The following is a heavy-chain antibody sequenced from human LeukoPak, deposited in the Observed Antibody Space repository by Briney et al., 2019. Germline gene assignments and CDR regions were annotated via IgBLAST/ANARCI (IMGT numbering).Heavy chain of an antibody. Sequence: ASVKVSCEASGYTFTNYYMHWVRQGPGQGLEWMGIINPSGGSTSYAQKFQGRVTMTRDTSTSTVYMEMSSLRSDDTAVYYCARGENTWRNWLDPWGLGTLVTVSS. CDR2: INPSGGST. CDR1: GYTFTNYY. CDR3: ARGENTWRNWLDP. V-gene: IGHV1-46*01. J-gene: IGHJ5*02. D-gene: IGHD2/OR15-2a*01.